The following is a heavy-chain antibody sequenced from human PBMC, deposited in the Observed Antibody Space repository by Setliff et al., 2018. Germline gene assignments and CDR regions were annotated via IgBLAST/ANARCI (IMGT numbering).Heavy chain of an antibody. CDR1: GYTFTSYA. Sequence: ASVKVSCKASGYTFTSYAMHWVRQAPGQRLEWMGWINAGNGNTKYSQKFQGRVTITRDTSASTAYMELSSLRPEDTAVYYCATEKFPGDWGDYWGQGTLVTVSS. V-gene: IGHV1-3*01. D-gene: IGHD2-21*01. CDR2: INAGNGNT. J-gene: IGHJ4*02. CDR3: ATEKFPGDWGDY.